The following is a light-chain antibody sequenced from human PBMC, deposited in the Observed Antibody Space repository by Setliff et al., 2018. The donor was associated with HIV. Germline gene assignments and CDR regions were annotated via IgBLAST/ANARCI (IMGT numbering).Light chain of an antibody. CDR1: SSDVGSYDF. V-gene: IGLV2-14*03. J-gene: IGLJ1*01. CDR2: DVS. CDR3: ASYRPNDLGV. Sequence: QSALIQPASVSGPPGQSVTVSCTGTSSDVGSYDFVSWYQQLPGKAPKLLIYDVSDRPSGVSHRFSGSKSGNTASLTISGLQSEDEADYYCASYRPNDLGVFGTGTKVTV.